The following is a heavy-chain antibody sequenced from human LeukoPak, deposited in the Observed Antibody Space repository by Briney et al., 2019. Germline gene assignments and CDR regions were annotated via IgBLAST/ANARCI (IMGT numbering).Heavy chain of an antibody. CDR3: ARVLRYSSGWYEDY. V-gene: IGHV1-18*04. J-gene: IGHJ4*02. D-gene: IGHD6-19*01. CDR1: GYTFTGYY. Sequence: GASVKVSCKASGYTFTGYYMHWVRQAPGQGLEWMGWISAYNGNTNYAQKLQGRVTMTTDTSTSTAYMELRSLRSDDTAVYYCARVLRYSSGWYEDYWGQGTLVTVSS. CDR2: ISAYNGNT.